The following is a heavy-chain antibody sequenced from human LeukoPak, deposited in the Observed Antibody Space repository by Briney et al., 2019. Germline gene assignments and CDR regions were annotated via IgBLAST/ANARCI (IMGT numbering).Heavy chain of an antibody. CDR3: ARTQYYDFWSGYYGFRQTDAFDI. V-gene: IGHV4-38-2*01. J-gene: IGHJ3*02. CDR2: IYHSGST. CDR1: GYSISSGYY. Sequence: SETLSLTCAVSGYSISSGYYWGWIRQPPGKGLEWIGSIYHSGSTYYNPSLKSRVTISVDTSKNQFSLKLSSVTAADTAVNYCARTQYYDFWSGYYGFRQTDAFDIWGQGTMVTVSS. D-gene: IGHD3-3*01.